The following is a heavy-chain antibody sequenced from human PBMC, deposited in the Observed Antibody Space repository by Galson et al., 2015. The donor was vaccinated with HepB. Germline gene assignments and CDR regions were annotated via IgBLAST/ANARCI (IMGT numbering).Heavy chain of an antibody. V-gene: IGHV3-23*01. D-gene: IGHD3-22*01. Sequence: SLRLSCAASGFTFSSYAMSWVRQAPGKGLEWVSAISGSGGSIYYADSVKGRFTISRDNAKNSLYLQMNSLRAEDTAVYYCARGARGYYDSSGYYGDYWGQGTLVTVSS. CDR3: ARGARGYYDSSGYYGDY. CDR2: ISGSGGSI. J-gene: IGHJ4*02. CDR1: GFTFSSYA.